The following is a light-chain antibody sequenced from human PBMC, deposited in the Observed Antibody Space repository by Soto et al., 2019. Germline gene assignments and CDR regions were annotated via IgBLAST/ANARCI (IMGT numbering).Light chain of an antibody. CDR3: HSYDSSLSGYVV. V-gene: IGLV1-40*01. CDR2: GNS. CDR1: SSNIGAGYD. J-gene: IGLJ2*01. Sequence: QSVLTQPPSVSGAPGQRVTISCTGSSSNIGAGYDVHWYQQLPGTAPKLLIYGNSNRPSGVPDRFSGSKSGTSASLAITGLQAEDEADYYCHSYDSSLSGYVVFGGGTTLTVL.